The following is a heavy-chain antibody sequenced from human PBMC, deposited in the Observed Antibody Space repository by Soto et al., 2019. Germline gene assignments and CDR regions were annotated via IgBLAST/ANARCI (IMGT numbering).Heavy chain of an antibody. V-gene: IGHV6-1*01. CDR2: TYYRSKWYN. CDR3: ATGTPYSSGWSLQFFQY. D-gene: IGHD6-19*01. J-gene: IGHJ4*02. CDR1: GDSVSSNIAA. Sequence: SQTLSGTSAISGDSVSSNIAACHCIRQSPSGGLEWLGRTYYRSKWYNDYAVSVKSRITINPDTSKNQFSLQLNSVPPEDTAVYYCATGTPYSSGWSLQFFQYWGQGTLVTVPS.